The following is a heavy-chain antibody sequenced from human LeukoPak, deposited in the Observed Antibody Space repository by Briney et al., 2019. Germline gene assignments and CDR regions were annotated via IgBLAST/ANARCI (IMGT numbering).Heavy chain of an antibody. CDR2: ISVSGNT. CDR3: AKASGSYARDWFDP. Sequence: SGGSLRLSCAASGFTLSSYAMSWVRQGPGKGLEWVSAISVSGNTYHADSVKGRFTISRDSSKNTLYLQMNSLRAEDTAVYYCAKASGSYARDWFDPWGQGTLVTVSS. J-gene: IGHJ5*02. V-gene: IGHV3-23*01. CDR1: GFTLSSYA. D-gene: IGHD1-26*01.